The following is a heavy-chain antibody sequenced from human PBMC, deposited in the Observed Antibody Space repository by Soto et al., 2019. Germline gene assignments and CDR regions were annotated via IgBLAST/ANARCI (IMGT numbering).Heavy chain of an antibody. J-gene: IGHJ4*02. Sequence: PSETLSLTCIVSGGAISGDHWSWFRQPPGKGLEWIGYMYNSGSTNNNPSLKSRVTISLDTSKNQVSLKLSSVTAADTAVYYCASGKQLDRFDYWGQGTQVTVSS. V-gene: IGHV4-59*01. D-gene: IGHD5-18*01. CDR3: ASGKQLDRFDY. CDR1: GGAISGDH. CDR2: MYNSGST.